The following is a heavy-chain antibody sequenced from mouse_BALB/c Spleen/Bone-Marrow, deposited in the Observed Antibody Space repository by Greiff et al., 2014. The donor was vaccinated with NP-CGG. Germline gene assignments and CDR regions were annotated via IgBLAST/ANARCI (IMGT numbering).Heavy chain of an antibody. CDR1: GYTFTSYW. J-gene: IGHJ3*01. Sequence: QVQLQQPGAELVKPGAPVKLSCKASGYTFTSYWMNWVKQRPGRGLEWIGRIDPSDGETHYNQKFKDKATLTVDKSSSTAYIQLSSLTSEDSAVYYCARRGYGYGFAYWGQGTLVTVSA. D-gene: IGHD1-2*01. CDR2: IDPSDGET. CDR3: ARRGYGYGFAY. V-gene: IGHV1-69*02.